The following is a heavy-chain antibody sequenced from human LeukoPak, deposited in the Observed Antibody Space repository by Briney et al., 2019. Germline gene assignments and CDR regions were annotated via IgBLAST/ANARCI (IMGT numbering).Heavy chain of an antibody. J-gene: IGHJ4*02. Sequence: PGGSLRLSCAASGFTFSSYEMNWVRQTPGKGLEWISYISSSASTIYYADSMKGRFTMSRDNAKNLLYLQMNSLRAEDTGVYYCARTSSGWWAPFDYWGQGTLVTVSS. CDR3: ARTSSGWWAPFDY. V-gene: IGHV3-48*03. CDR1: GFTFSSYE. CDR2: ISSSASTI. D-gene: IGHD6-19*01.